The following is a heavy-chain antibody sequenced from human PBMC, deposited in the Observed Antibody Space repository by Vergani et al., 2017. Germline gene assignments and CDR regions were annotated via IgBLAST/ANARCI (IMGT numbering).Heavy chain of an antibody. CDR2: ISYDGSNK. CDR1: GFTFSSYG. CDR3: ARLITMVRGAFDP. V-gene: IGHV3-30*03. D-gene: IGHD3-10*01. J-gene: IGHJ5*02. Sequence: QVQLVESGGGVVQPGRSLRLSCAASGFTFSSYGMHWVRQAPGKGLEWVAVISYDGSNKYYADSVKGRFTISRDNSKNTLYLQMNSLRAEDTAVYYCARLITMVRGAFDPWGQGTLVTVSS.